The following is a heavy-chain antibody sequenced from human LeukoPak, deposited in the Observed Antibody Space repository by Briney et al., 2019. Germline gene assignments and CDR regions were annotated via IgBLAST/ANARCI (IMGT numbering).Heavy chain of an antibody. J-gene: IGHJ3*02. V-gene: IGHV3-11*04. CDR2: ISSSGSTI. CDR3: ARSHPNTFLEPFDI. CDR1: AFTFSDYY. Sequence: GGSLRLSCAASAFTFSDYYMSWIRQAPGKGLEWVSYISSSGSTIYYADSVKGRFTISRDNAKNSLYLQMNSLRAEDTAVYYCARSHPNTFLEPFDIGGKGTMVTSFS. D-gene: IGHD3-3*01.